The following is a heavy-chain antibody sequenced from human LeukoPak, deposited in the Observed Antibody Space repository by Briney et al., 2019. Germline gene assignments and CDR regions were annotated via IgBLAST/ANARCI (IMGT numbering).Heavy chain of an antibody. CDR1: GGSFSAYY. Sequence: SETLSLTCAVYGGSFSAYYWTWIRQPPGKGLQWIGEINHSGSSNYNSSLRSRVTISVDTSYKQFSLRLSSVTAADTAVYYCAPRGDIEHSYVYGKWFDPWGQGTRVTVSS. V-gene: IGHV4-34*01. J-gene: IGHJ5*02. CDR3: APRGDIEHSYVYGKWFDP. D-gene: IGHD5-18*01. CDR2: INHSGSS.